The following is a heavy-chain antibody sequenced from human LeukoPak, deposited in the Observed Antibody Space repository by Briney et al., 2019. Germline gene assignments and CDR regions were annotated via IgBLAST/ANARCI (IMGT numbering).Heavy chain of an antibody. Sequence: GGSLRLSCAASGFTFSSYSMNWVRQAPGKGLEWVSSISSSSSYIYYADSMKGRFTISRDNAKNSLYLQMNSLRAEDTAVYYCARDRAQTGDYWGQGTLVTVSS. CDR2: ISSSSSYI. V-gene: IGHV3-21*01. J-gene: IGHJ4*02. D-gene: IGHD3-10*01. CDR3: ARDRAQTGDY. CDR1: GFTFSSYS.